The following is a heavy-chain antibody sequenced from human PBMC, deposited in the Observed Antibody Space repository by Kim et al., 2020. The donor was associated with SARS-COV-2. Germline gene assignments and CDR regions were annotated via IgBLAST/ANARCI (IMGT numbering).Heavy chain of an antibody. CDR2: IIPILGIA. Sequence: SVKVSCKASGGTFSSYAISWVRQAPGQGLEWMGRIIPILGIANYAQKFQGRVTITADKSTSTAYMELSSLRSEDTAVYYCARDSDYGDYGYFDYWGQGTLVTVSS. J-gene: IGHJ4*02. V-gene: IGHV1-69*04. D-gene: IGHD4-17*01. CDR1: GGTFSSYA. CDR3: ARDSDYGDYGYFDY.